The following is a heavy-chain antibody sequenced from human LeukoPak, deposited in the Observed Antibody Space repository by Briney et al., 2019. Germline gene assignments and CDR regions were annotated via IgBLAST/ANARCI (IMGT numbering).Heavy chain of an antibody. CDR1: GFFFSDHW. CDR3: ARDEVLGSSSCFD. CDR2: IRGDGRDA. V-gene: IGHV3-74*01. Sequence: SGGSLRLSCAASGFFFSDHWMHWVRQAPGKGLVWVARIRGDGRDATYADFLRGRFTVSRDNARNTLYLQMNSLREEDTAVYFCARDEVLGSSSCFDWGQGTRVTV. D-gene: IGHD3-10*01. J-gene: IGHJ4*02.